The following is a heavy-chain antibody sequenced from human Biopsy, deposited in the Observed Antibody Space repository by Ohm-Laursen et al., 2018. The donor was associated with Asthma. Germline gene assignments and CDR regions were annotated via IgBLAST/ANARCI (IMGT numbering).Heavy chain of an antibody. J-gene: IGHJ2*01. D-gene: IGHD6-6*01. V-gene: IGHV4-39*02. CDR1: GDAMSTSGSY. Sequence: SDTLSLTCIVSGDAMSTSGSYWGWIRQSPGKGLEWIGSIYYSGRTYYNPSLESRVTISADTSKNHFSLKVTSVTAADTAVYYCARVVSSSSYWYFDLWGRGDLVTVSS. CDR3: ARVVSSSSYWYFDL. CDR2: IYYSGRT.